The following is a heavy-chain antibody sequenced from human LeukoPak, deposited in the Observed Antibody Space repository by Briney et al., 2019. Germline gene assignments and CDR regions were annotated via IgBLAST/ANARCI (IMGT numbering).Heavy chain of an antibody. CDR2: IYYSGST. CDR3: ARWDDSSGHLDY. D-gene: IGHD3-22*01. J-gene: IGHJ4*02. CDR1: GGSISSGDYY. Sequence: SETLSLTCTVSGGSISSGDYYWSWIRQPPGKGLEWIGYIYYSGSTYYNPSLKSRITISVDTSKNQFSLKLRSVTAADTAVYYCARWDDSSGHLDYWGQGTLVTVSS. V-gene: IGHV4-30-4*01.